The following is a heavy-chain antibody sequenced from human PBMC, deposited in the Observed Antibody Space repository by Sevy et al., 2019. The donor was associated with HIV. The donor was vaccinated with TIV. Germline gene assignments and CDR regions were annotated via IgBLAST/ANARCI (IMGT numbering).Heavy chain of an antibody. CDR3: AGPDATGGMDV. J-gene: IGHJ6*02. CDR2: ISSDSNHI. Sequence: GGSLRLSCAASGFMFSSYSMNWVRQAPGKGLEWVSSISSDSNHIYYADSVKGRFTISSDNAKNSLYLQMNSLRAEDTAVYYCAGPDATGGMDVWGQGSTVTVSS. V-gene: IGHV3-21*01. CDR1: GFMFSSYS.